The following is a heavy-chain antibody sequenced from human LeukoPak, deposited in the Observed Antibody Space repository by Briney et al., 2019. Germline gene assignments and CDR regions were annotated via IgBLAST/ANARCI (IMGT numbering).Heavy chain of an antibody. V-gene: IGHV4-38-2*02. D-gene: IGHD3-22*01. J-gene: IGHJ4*02. Sequence: PSETLSLTCTVSGYSIGSGYYWGWIRQPPGKGLEWIGSIYHSGSTYYNPSLKSRVTISVDTSKNQFSLKLSSVTAADTAVYYCARAYYYDSSGYYERWCGESKWGQGTLVTVSS. CDR1: GYSIGSGYY. CDR3: ARAYYYDSSGYYERWCGESK. CDR2: IYHSGST.